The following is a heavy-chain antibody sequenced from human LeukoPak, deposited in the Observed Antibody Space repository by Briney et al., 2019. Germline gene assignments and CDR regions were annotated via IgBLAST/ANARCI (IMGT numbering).Heavy chain of an antibody. Sequence: SETLTLTCAVYGGSFSGYYWSWIRQPPGKGLEWIGEIKHSGCTNYNPSLKSEVTISVVTSKNQFSLKLSSVTAADTAVYYCARGRYYDSSGSDSGINWFDPWGQGTQVTVSS. V-gene: IGHV4-34*01. D-gene: IGHD3-22*01. J-gene: IGHJ5*02. CDR1: GGSFSGYY. CDR2: IKHSGCT. CDR3: ARGRYYDSSGSDSGINWFDP.